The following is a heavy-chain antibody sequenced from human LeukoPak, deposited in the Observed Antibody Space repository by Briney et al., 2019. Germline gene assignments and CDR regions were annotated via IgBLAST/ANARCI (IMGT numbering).Heavy chain of an antibody. Sequence: GGSLRLSCAASGFTFSSYAMHWVRQAPGKGLEWVAVISYDGSNKYYADSVKGRFTISRDNSKNTLYLQMNSLRAEDTAVYYCAKSITVDSWGFDPWGQGTLVTVSS. J-gene: IGHJ5*02. D-gene: IGHD6-19*01. CDR3: AKSITVDSWGFDP. V-gene: IGHV3-30-3*02. CDR1: GFTFSSYA. CDR2: ISYDGSNK.